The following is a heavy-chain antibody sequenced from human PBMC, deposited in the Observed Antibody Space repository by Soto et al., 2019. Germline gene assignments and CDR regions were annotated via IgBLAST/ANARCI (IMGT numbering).Heavy chain of an antibody. J-gene: IGHJ4*02. D-gene: IGHD3-22*01. CDR1: GYTFTSYG. CDR3: ASSGDSSGYYYEFDY. CDR2: ISAYNGNT. Sequence: GASVKVSCKASGYTFTSYGISWVRQAPGQGLEWMGWISAYNGNTNYAQKLQGRVTMTTDTSTRTAYMELRSLRSDDTAVYYCASSGDSSGYYYEFDYWGQGTLVTVSS. V-gene: IGHV1-18*01.